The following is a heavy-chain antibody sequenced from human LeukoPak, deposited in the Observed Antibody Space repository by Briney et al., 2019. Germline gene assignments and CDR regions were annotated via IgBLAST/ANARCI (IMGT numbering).Heavy chain of an antibody. D-gene: IGHD5-12*01. J-gene: IGHJ4*02. CDR1: GYTFTGYY. V-gene: IGHV1-2*02. Sequence: ASVKVSCKASGYTFTGYYMHWARQAPGQGLEWMGWINPNSGGTNYAQKFRGRVTMTRDTSISTAYMELSRLRSDDTAVYYCASTPRRSGYGLGGYWGQGTLVTVSS. CDR3: ASTPRRSGYGLGGY. CDR2: INPNSGGT.